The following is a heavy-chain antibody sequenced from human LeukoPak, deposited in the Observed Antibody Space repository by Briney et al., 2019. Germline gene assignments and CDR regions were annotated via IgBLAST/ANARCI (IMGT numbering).Heavy chain of an antibody. J-gene: IGHJ4*02. CDR1: GFSFSSYG. Sequence: PGRSLRLSCAAPGFSFSSYGMHWVRQAPGKGLEWVAVIWYDESYKFYADSVKGRFTISRGNSKNTLYLQMNSLRAEDTAVYYCARPDCTGGNCYSYATYFFVYWGQGTLVTVSS. D-gene: IGHD2-15*01. V-gene: IGHV3-33*01. CDR3: ARPDCTGGNCYSYATYFFVY. CDR2: IWYDESYK.